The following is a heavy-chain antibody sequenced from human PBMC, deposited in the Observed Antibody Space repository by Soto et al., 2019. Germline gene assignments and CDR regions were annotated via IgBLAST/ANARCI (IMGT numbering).Heavy chain of an antibody. CDR3: ASVRYYASRNYFYFDV. J-gene: IGHJ4*02. D-gene: IGHD3-10*01. CDR2: ISYSGSSI. CDR1: GFTFSSYE. V-gene: IGHV3-48*03. Sequence: GGSLRLSCAASGFTFSSYEMNWVRQAPGKGLEWVSYISYSGSSIYYADSVKGRFTISRDNAKNSLYLQMNSLRAEDTAVYYCASVRYYASRNYFYFDVWLQVTPVTVSS.